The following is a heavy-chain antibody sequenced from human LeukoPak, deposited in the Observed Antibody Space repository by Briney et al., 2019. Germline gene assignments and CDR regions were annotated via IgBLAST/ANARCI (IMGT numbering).Heavy chain of an antibody. V-gene: IGHV3-7*01. CDR1: GFTFSSYW. CDR2: IKQDGSVK. J-gene: IGHJ3*02. CDR3: LVTTRSHAFDI. Sequence: PGGSLRLSCAASGFTFSSYWMSWVRQAPGKGLEWVASIKQDGSVKNYVDSVKGRFTISRDNAKNSLYLQMNSLRAEDASLYYCLVTTRSHAFDIWGQGTMVTVSS. D-gene: IGHD5-12*01.